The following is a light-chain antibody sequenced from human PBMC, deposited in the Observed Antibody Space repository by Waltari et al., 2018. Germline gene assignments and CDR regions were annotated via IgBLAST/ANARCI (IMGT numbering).Light chain of an antibody. Sequence: DIVMTQSPYSLAVSLGERATINCKSSQSVLYNSNNKNYLAWYQQKPGQPPKLLIYWASTRESGVPDRFSGSGSGTDFTLSISSLQAEDVAVYYCQQHYISRTFGQGTRVEIK. CDR1: QSVLYNSNNKNY. V-gene: IGKV4-1*01. CDR3: QQHYISRT. J-gene: IGKJ1*01. CDR2: WAS.